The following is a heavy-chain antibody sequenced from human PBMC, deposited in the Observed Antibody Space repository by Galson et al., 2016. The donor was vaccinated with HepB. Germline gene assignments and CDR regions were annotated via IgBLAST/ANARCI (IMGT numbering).Heavy chain of an antibody. Sequence: SVKVSCKASEFSFSTYAIHWVRQAPGQRLEWMGWINAGSGHTKYSEKFQGRLSFTRDTSASTAYMELSSLRSEDTAVYFCARSCTTAECEYFRGMDIWGQGTTVTVSS. CDR2: INAGSGHT. CDR1: EFSFSTYA. V-gene: IGHV1-3*01. J-gene: IGHJ6*02. CDR3: ARSCTTAECEYFRGMDI. D-gene: IGHD2-8*01.